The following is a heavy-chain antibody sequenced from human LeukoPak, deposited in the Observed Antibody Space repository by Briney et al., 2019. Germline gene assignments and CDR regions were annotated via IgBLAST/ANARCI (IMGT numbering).Heavy chain of an antibody. CDR2: INGDGSST. CDR3: ARDVQAGPGY. CDR1: GFTFSSYS. D-gene: IGHD6-19*01. J-gene: IGHJ4*02. V-gene: IGHV3-74*01. Sequence: PGGSLRLSCAASGFTFSSYSMNWVRQAPGKGLVWVSRINGDGSSTTYADSVKGRFTISRDNAKNTLYLQMNSLRAEDTAVYYCARDVQAGPGYWGQGSLVTVSS.